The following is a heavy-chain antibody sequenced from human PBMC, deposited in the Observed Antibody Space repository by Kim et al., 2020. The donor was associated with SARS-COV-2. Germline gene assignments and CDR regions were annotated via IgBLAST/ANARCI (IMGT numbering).Heavy chain of an antibody. Sequence: YAQKFQGRGTITADESTSTAYMGLSSLRSEDTAVYYCARAGSGNWGFWDYWGQGTLVTVSS. CDR3: ARAGSGNWGFWDY. D-gene: IGHD7-27*01. V-gene: IGHV1-69*01. J-gene: IGHJ4*02.